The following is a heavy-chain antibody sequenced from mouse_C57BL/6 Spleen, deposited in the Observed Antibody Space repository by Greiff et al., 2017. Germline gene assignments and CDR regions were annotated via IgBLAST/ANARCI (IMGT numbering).Heavy chain of an antibody. CDR2: IDPEDGET. D-gene: IGHD1-1*01. Sequence: VHVKQSGAELVKPGASVKLSCTASGFNIKDYYMHWVKQRTEQGLEWIGRIDPEDGETNYAPKFQGKATIPADTSSNTAYLQLSSLASEDTAVYYSAKGYYYCCSSYWGQGTTLTVSS. CDR1: GFNIKDYY. CDR3: AKGYYYCCSSY. V-gene: IGHV14-2*01. J-gene: IGHJ2*01.